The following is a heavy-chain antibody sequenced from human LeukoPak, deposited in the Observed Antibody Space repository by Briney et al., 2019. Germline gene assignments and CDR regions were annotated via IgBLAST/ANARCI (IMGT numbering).Heavy chain of an antibody. D-gene: IGHD5-24*01. CDR1: GFTFSGYW. CDR2: IKQDGSEK. CDR3: TRVGYIDEGIDY. Sequence: GGSLRLSCAASGFTFSGYWMSWVRQAPGKGLEWVANIKQDGSEKYYVDSVKGRFTISRDNAKNSLYLQMNSLRAEDTAIYYCTRVGYIDEGIDYWGQGTLVTVSS. V-gene: IGHV3-7*04. J-gene: IGHJ4*02.